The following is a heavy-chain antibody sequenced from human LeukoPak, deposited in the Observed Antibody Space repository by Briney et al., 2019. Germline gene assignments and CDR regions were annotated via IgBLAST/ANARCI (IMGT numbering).Heavy chain of an antibody. CDR3: TTVSSYIRGLAGFDS. CDR2: IQRKTDGGTT. J-gene: IGHJ4*02. Sequence: PGGSLRLSCAASGFTFSDAWMSWVRQSPGKGLEWVGRIQRKTDGGTTDYGACVKGRFSISRDDSKDTLYLQMNSLRTEDTAVYYCTTVSSYIRGLAGFDSWGQGTLVTVSS. CDR1: GFTFSDAW. D-gene: IGHD6-19*01. V-gene: IGHV3-15*01.